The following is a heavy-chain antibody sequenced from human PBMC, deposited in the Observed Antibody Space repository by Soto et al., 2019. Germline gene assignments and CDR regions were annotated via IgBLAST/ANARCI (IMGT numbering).Heavy chain of an antibody. CDR2: IYYSGST. V-gene: IGHV4-30-4*01. J-gene: IGHJ5*02. D-gene: IGHD3-16*01. CDR1: GGSISSGDYY. CDR3: ARDSPMITFGGVISPSWFDP. Sequence: SETLSLTCTVSGGSISSGDYYWSWIRQPPGKGLEWIGYIYYSGSTYYNPSLKSRVTISVDTSKNQFSLKLSSVTAADTAVYYCARDSPMITFGGVISPSWFDPWGQGTLVTSPQ.